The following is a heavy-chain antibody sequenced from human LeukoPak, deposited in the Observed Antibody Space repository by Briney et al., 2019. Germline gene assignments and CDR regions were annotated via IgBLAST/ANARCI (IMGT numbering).Heavy chain of an antibody. CDR2: INPSGGST. D-gene: IGHD2-15*01. CDR3: ARDGSRKWGYCSGGSCYDYYGMDV. V-gene: IGHV1-46*01. J-gene: IGHJ6*02. CDR1: GYTFTSYY. Sequence: ASVKVSCKASGYTFTSYYMHWVRQAPGQGLEWTGIINPSGGSTSYAQKFQGRVTMTRDTSTSTVYMELSSLRSEDTAVYYCARDGSRKWGYCSGGSCYDYYGMDVWGQGTTVTVSS.